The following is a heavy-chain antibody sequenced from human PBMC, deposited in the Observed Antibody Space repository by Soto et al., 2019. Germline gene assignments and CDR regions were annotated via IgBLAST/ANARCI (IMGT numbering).Heavy chain of an antibody. CDR1: GGSISSSSYY. D-gene: IGHD7-27*01. CDR3: ARGQLGTDY. Sequence: SETLSLTCTVSGGSISSSSYYWGWIRQPPGKGLEWIRSIYYSGSTYYNPSLKSRVTISVDTSKNQFSLKLSSVTAADTAVYYCARGQLGTDYWGQGTLVTVSS. J-gene: IGHJ4*02. CDR2: IYYSGST. V-gene: IGHV4-39*07.